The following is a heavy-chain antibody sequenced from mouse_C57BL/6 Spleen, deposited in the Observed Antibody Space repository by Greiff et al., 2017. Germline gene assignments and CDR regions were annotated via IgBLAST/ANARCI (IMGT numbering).Heavy chain of an antibody. V-gene: IGHV1-26*01. J-gene: IGHJ2*01. Sequence: EVQLQQSGPELVKPGASVKISCKASGYTFTDYYMNWVKQSHGKSLEWIGDINPNNGGTSYNQKFKGKATLTVDTSSSTAYMELRSLTSEDSAVCDSAELAGSDYWGQGTTLTVSS. CDR3: AELAGSDY. CDR1: GYTFTDYY. CDR2: INPNNGGT. D-gene: IGHD4-1*01.